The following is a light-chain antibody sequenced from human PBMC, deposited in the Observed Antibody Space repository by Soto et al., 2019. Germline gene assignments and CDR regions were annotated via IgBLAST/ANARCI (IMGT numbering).Light chain of an antibody. CDR2: DVT. J-gene: IGLJ2*01. CDR1: SSDVGGYNY. V-gene: IGLV2-14*01. Sequence: QSVLNQPASVSGSPGQSITISCTGTSSDVGGYNYVSWYQQHPGKAPKLMIYDVTVRPSGVSNRFSGSKSGDTASLTISGLQAEDEADYYCSSYTSSSTLVFGGGTKLTVL. CDR3: SSYTSSSTLV.